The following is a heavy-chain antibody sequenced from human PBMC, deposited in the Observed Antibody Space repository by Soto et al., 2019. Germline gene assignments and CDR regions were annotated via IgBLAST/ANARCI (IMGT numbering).Heavy chain of an antibody. D-gene: IGHD6-19*01. CDR1: GGSISSYY. Sequence: QVQLQESSPGLVKPSETLSLTCTVSGGSISSYYWSWIRQPPGKALEWIGYIYYSGSTNYNPSLKSRVTISLDTSKNQFSLKLSSVTAADTAVYYFARDSYGSGSYFDYWGQGTLVTVSS. V-gene: IGHV4-59*01. J-gene: IGHJ4*02. CDR2: IYYSGST. CDR3: ARDSYGSGSYFDY.